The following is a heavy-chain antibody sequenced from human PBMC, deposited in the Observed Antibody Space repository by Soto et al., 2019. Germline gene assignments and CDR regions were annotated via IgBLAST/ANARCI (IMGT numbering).Heavy chain of an antibody. CDR2: IYHSGST. J-gene: IGHJ5*02. CDR1: GYSISSGDY. CDR3: AREMLVVVPAAIGYLWFDP. D-gene: IGHD2-2*02. V-gene: IGHV4-38-2*02. Sequence: SETLSLTCAVSGYSISSGDYWGWIRQPPGKGLEWIGSIYHSGSTYYNPSLKSRVTISVDTSKNQFSLKLSSVTAADTAVYYCAREMLVVVPAAIGYLWFDPWGQGTMVTVSS.